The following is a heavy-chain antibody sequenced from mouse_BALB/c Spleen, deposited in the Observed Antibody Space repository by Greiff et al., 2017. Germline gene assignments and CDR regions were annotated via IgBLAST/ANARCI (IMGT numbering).Heavy chain of an antibody. Sequence: VKLQESGAELVRPEVSVKISCKGSGYTFTDYAMHWVKQSHAKSLEWIGVISTYYGDASYNQKFKGKATMTVDKSSSTAYMELARLTSEDSAIYYCARGATVYFDYWGQGTTLTVSS. J-gene: IGHJ2*01. CDR2: ISTYYGDA. CDR3: ARGATVYFDY. CDR1: GYTFTDYA. V-gene: IGHV1S137*01. D-gene: IGHD1-1*01.